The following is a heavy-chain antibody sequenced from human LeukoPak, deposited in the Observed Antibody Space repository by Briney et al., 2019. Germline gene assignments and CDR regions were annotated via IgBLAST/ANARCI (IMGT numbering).Heavy chain of an antibody. V-gene: IGHV4-61*02. CDR2: IYTSGST. Sequence: PSETLSLTCTVSGGSISSASYYWSWIRQPAGKGLQWIGRIYTSGSTYYNPSLKSRVTISVDMSKNQFSLKLSSVTAADTAVYYCAPLGAAPDYWGQGTLVTVSS. CDR3: APLGAAPDY. CDR1: GGSISSASYY. D-gene: IGHD6-6*01. J-gene: IGHJ4*02.